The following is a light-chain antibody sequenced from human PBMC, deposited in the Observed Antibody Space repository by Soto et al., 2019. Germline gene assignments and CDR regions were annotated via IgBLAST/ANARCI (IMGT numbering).Light chain of an antibody. CDR1: QSVSSSY. CDR2: GAS. V-gene: IGKV3-20*01. Sequence: EIVLTQSPGTLSLSPGERATLSCRASQSVSSSYLAWYQQKPGQAPRLLIYGASSRATGIPDRFSGSGSGTDFNRTISRLEPEDCAVYYCQQYGSSPPVTFGGGTKVEIK. J-gene: IGKJ4*01. CDR3: QQYGSSPPVT.